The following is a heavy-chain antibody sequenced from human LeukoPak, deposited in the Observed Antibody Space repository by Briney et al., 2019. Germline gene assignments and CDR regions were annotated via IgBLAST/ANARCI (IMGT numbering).Heavy chain of an antibody. Sequence: GGSLRLSCAASGFTFSSYAMSWVRQAPGKGLEWVSVIYSGGSTYYADSVKGRFTISRDNSKNTLYLQMNSLRAEDTAVYYCAREGYYYDSSGYLDWGQGTLVTISS. CDR1: GFTFSSYA. D-gene: IGHD3-22*01. J-gene: IGHJ4*02. CDR3: AREGYYYDSSGYLD. CDR2: IYSGGST. V-gene: IGHV3-53*01.